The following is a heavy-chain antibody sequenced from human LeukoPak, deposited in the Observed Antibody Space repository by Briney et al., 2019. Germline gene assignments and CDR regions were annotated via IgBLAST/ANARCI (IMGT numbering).Heavy chain of an antibody. CDR1: GGSFSGYY. CDR3: ARAGWFGETPRYGMDV. D-gene: IGHD3-10*01. Sequence: SETLSLTCAVYGGSFSGYYWSWIRQPPGKGLEWIGEINHSGSTNYNPSLKSRVTISVDTSKNQFSLKLSSVTAADTAVYYCARAGWFGETPRYGMDVWGQGTTVTVSS. V-gene: IGHV4-34*01. CDR2: INHSGST. J-gene: IGHJ6*02.